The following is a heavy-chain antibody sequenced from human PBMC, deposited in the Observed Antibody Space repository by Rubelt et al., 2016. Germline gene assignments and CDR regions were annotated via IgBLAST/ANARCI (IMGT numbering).Heavy chain of an antibody. V-gene: IGHV3-48*01. CDR3: ARLTGIYLIYY. J-gene: IGHJ4*02. D-gene: IGHD1-26*01. CDR1: GFTFSSYS. Sequence: GGGVFQPGRSLSLSCAASGFTFSSYSMNWVRQFPGKGLEWVSYITSGSSTIFYADSVRGRFTLSRDNSNNTLSLQMDSLRAEDTAVYYCARLTGIYLIYYWGQGTLVTVSS. CDR2: ITSGSSTI.